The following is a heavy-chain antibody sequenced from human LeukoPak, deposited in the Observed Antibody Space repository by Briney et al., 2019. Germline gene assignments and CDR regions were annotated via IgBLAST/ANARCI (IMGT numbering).Heavy chain of an antibody. J-gene: IGHJ4*02. CDR1: GFTFSIYS. D-gene: IGHD1-7*01. CDR3: ARANYGGDY. V-gene: IGHV3-48*02. Sequence: HPGGSLRLSCAASGFTFSIYSMNWVRQAPGKGLEWVSHISANSATIYYPDSVRGRFTISRDNAENSLSLQMNSLTDEDTAVYYCARANYGGDYWGQGTLVTVSS. CDR2: ISANSATI.